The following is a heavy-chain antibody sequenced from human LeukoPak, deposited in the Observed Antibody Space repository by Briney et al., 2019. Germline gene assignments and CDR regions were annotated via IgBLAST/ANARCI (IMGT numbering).Heavy chain of an antibody. D-gene: IGHD5-18*01. CDR3: ARSLWPEDY. CDR2: IKQDGSEK. Sequence: GGSLRLSCAASGFTFSSYWMSWVRQAPGKGLEWVANIKQDGSEKNYVDSVKGRFTISRDNAKTSLYLQMNSPRVEDTAVYYCARSLWPEDYWGQGTLVTVSS. J-gene: IGHJ4*02. CDR1: GFTFSSYW. V-gene: IGHV3-7*01.